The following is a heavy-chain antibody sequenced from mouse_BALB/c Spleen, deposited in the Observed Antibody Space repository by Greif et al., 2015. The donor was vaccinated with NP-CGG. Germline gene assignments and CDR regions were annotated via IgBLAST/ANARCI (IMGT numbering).Heavy chain of an antibody. V-gene: IGHV1S130*01. Sequence: VQLQQSGSVLVRPGASVKLSCKASGYTFTSSWMHWAKQRPGQGLEWIGEIHPNSGNTNYNEKFKGKATLTVDTSSSTACVDLSRLTSEDSAVYYGARDWCCDYWGQGTALTVSS. J-gene: IGHJ2*01. CDR2: IHPNSGNT. CDR3: ARDWCCDY. CDR1: GYTFTSSW. D-gene: IGHD1-1*02.